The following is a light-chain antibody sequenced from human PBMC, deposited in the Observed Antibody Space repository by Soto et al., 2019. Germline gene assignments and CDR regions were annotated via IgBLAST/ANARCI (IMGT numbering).Light chain of an antibody. V-gene: IGKV3-20*01. CDR1: QSVSSSY. J-gene: IGKJ1*01. CDR2: GAS. Sequence: EIVLTQSPGTLSLSPGERATLSCRASQSVSSSYLAWYQQKPGQAPRLLIYGASSRATGIPDRFSGSGSGTDFTLTISRREPEDFAVYYSQQYGGTFGQVTKVEIK. CDR3: QQYGGT.